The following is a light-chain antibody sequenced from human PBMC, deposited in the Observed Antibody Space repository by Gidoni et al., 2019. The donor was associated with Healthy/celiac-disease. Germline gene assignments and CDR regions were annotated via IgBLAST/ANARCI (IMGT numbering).Light chain of an antibody. V-gene: IGKV1-33*01. J-gene: IGKJ5*01. CDR3: QQYDNLPSIT. Sequence: DIQMTQSPSSLSASVGDRVTITCQASQDISNYLNWYQQKPGKAPKRLIYDASNLETGVPSRFSGSGSGTDFTFTIISLQPEDIATYYCQQYDNLPSITFGQXTRLEIK. CDR1: QDISNY. CDR2: DAS.